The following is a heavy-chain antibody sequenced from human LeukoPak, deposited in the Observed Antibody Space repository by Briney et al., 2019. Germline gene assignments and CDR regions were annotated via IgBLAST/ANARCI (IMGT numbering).Heavy chain of an antibody. CDR3: ARDRTVTTSDAFDI. Sequence: SETLSLTCTVSGGSISSGGYYWSWIRQHPGKGLEWIGYIYYSGSTYYNPSLKSRVTISVDTSKNQFSLKLSSVTAADTAVYHCARDRTVTTSDAFDIWGQGTMVTVSS. D-gene: IGHD4-17*01. CDR2: IYYSGST. CDR1: GGSISSGGYY. V-gene: IGHV4-31*03. J-gene: IGHJ3*02.